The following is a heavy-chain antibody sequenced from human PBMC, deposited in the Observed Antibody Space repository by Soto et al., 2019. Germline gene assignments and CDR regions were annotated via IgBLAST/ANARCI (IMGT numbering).Heavy chain of an antibody. CDR1: GYTFTSYG. Sequence: ASVKVSCKASGYTFTSYGISWVRQAPGQGLEWMGWISAYNGNTNYAQKLQGRATMTTDTSTSTAYMELRSLRSDDTAVYYCAREGAGYCSSTSCRDYYSYYGMDVWGQGTTVTVSS. D-gene: IGHD2-2*01. CDR3: AREGAGYCSSTSCRDYYSYYGMDV. V-gene: IGHV1-18*04. J-gene: IGHJ6*02. CDR2: ISAYNGNT.